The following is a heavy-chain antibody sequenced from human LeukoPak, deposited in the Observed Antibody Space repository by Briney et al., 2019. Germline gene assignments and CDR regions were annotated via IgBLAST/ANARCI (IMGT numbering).Heavy chain of an antibody. V-gene: IGHV3-30*18. Sequence: GGSLRLSCAASGFTFSSYSMNWVRQAPGKGLEWVAVISYDGSNKYYADSVKGRFTISRDNSKNTLYLQMNSLRAEDTAVYYCAKAIDYSNAPSWYWGQGTLVTVSS. CDR1: GFTFSSYS. D-gene: IGHD4-11*01. J-gene: IGHJ4*02. CDR2: ISYDGSNK. CDR3: AKAIDYSNAPSWY.